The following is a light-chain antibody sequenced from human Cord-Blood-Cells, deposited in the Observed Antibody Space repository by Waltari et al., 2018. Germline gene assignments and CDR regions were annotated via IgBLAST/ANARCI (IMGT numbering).Light chain of an antibody. CDR1: SSDVGGYNY. CDR2: DVS. Sequence: QSALTQPRSVSGSPGQSVTISCTGTSSDVGGYNYVSWYQQHPGKAPNLMIDDVSKRPSGVPDRFSGSQSGNTASLTISGLQAEDEADYYCCSYAGSYTWVFGGGTKLTVL. J-gene: IGLJ3*02. CDR3: CSYAGSYTWV. V-gene: IGLV2-11*01.